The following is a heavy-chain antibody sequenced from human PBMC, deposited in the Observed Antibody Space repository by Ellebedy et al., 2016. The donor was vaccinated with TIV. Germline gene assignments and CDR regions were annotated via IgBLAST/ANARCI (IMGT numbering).Heavy chain of an antibody. J-gene: IGHJ4*02. V-gene: IGHV3-23*01. Sequence: PGGSLRLSCAASGFTFSNFAMSWVRQAPGKGLEWVSGIVGGGAERYADSVQGRFTISRDNSKNTVDLQMKSLRDEDTAVYFCAKDRTAGDGYWVFDSWGQGTLVTVSS. CDR3: AKDRTAGDGYWVFDS. D-gene: IGHD5-18*01. CDR1: GFTFSNFA. CDR2: IVGGGA.